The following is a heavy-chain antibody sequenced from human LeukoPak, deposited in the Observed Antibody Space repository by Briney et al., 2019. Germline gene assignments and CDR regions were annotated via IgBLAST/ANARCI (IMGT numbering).Heavy chain of an antibody. V-gene: IGHV1-18*01. CDR1: GYTFTSYG. CDR3: ARFTSVAAPDY. Sequence: ASVKVSCKASGYTFTSYGISWVRQAPGQGLEWMGWISAYNGNTNYPQKFQGRVTLTTDAFTETAYMEVGSLRFDDTAVYYCARFTSVAAPDYWGQGTLVTVSS. D-gene: IGHD6-19*01. CDR2: ISAYNGNT. J-gene: IGHJ4*02.